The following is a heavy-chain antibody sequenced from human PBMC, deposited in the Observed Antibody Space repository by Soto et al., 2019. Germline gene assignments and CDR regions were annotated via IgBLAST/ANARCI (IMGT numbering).Heavy chain of an antibody. CDR3: ASGGGVGVAGSAAFDM. CDR1: GYPVTAYY. CDR2: INPATGAA. V-gene: IGHV1-2*02. D-gene: IGHD3-3*01. J-gene: IGHJ3*02. Sequence: QLHLVQSGAVVKKPGASVTVSCSASGYPVTAYYMHWVRQAPGRGLEWMGGINPATGAAKYTQTFQGRVTMTRDTATGTVFREPGGHTSADSAVFYCASGGGVGVAGSAAFDMWGQGTLVTVSS.